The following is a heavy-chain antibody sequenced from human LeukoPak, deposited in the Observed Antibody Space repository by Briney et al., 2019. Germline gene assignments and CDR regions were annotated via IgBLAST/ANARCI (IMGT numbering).Heavy chain of an antibody. V-gene: IGHV3-21*01. CDR3: ARDWDSSGPYYFDY. J-gene: IGHJ4*02. CDR1: GFTFSSYS. CDR2: ISSSSYI. Sequence: GGSLRLSCAASGFTFSSYSMNWVRQAPGKGLEWVSSISSSSYIYYADPVKGRFTISRDNAKNSLYLQMNSLRAEDTAVYYCARDWDSSGPYYFDYWGQGTLVTVSS. D-gene: IGHD6-19*01.